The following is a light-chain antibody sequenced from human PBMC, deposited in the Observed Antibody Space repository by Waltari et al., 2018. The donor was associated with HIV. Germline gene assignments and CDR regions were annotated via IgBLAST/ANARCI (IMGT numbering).Light chain of an antibody. Sequence: SYDVTQPLSVSVSPGQTATITCSGDKLGNNYTSWYQQKAGQSPVLVIYQDTQRPSDIPERFSGSNSGHTATLTISGTQPIDEADYYCQAWDSTTLVFGGGTKLTVL. J-gene: IGLJ2*01. CDR1: KLGNNY. CDR2: QDT. CDR3: QAWDSTTLV. V-gene: IGLV3-1*01.